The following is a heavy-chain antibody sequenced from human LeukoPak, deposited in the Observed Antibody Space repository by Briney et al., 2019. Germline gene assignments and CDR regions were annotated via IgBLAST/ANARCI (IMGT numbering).Heavy chain of an antibody. D-gene: IGHD6-13*01. CDR1: GFTFSNYA. V-gene: IGHV3-30-3*01. Sequence: PGGSLRLSCSASGFTFSNYAMHWVRQAPGKGLEWVAVISYDGSNKYYADSVKGRFTISRDNSKNTLYLQMNSLRAEDTAVYYCARDQRDVAAAGYYYYYGMDVWGQGTTVTVSS. CDR3: ARDQRDVAAAGYYYYYGMDV. CDR2: ISYDGSNK. J-gene: IGHJ6*02.